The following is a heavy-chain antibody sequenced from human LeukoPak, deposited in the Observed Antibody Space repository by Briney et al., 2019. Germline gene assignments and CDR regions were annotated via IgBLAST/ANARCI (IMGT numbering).Heavy chain of an antibody. CDR1: GYRFPSYW. J-gene: IGHJ3*02. CDR2: IYPGDSDT. Sequence: GESLKISCEGSGYRFPSYWIGWVRQTPGKGLEWMGIIYPGDSDTRYSPSFQGQVTISADKSVSTAYLQWSSLKASDIAIYYCARQRDGYNRDAFDIWGRGTMVTVSS. V-gene: IGHV5-51*01. D-gene: IGHD5-24*01. CDR3: ARQRDGYNRDAFDI.